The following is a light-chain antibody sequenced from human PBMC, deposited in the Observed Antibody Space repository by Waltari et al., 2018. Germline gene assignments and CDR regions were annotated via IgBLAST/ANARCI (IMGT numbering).Light chain of an antibody. CDR1: SSDVGAYDY. V-gene: IGLV2-8*01. CDR2: EVN. CDR3: SSYAGTDNFVV. J-gene: IGLJ2*01. Sequence: QSALTQPPSASGSPGQSVTISCTGTSSDVGAYDYVSCYQHHPDKAPKLIIFEVNKWPAGVPDRCSGSKSGNTASLTVSGLQAEDEADYYCSSYAGTDNFVVFGGGTKLTVL.